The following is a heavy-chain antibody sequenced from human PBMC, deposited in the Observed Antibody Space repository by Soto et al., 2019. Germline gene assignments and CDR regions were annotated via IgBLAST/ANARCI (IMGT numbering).Heavy chain of an antibody. CDR1: GFTFSCSA. CDR2: ITSSGSEV. J-gene: IGHJ4*02. Sequence: PGGSLRLSCAASGFTFSCSAMTWVRQAPGKWLEYVSSITSSGSEVFHAASVKGRFTMSRDNSKNMLYLQMNSLRAEDTAVYYCARDFYGGYTYGPGDYWGQGALVTVSS. V-gene: IGHV3-23*01. D-gene: IGHD5-18*01. CDR3: ARDFYGGYTYGPGDY.